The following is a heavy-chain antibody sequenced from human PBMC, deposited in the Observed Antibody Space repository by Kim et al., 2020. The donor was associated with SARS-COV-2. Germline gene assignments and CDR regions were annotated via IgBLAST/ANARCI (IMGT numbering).Heavy chain of an antibody. V-gene: IGHV4-34*01. CDR3: ARPGYLRNWFDP. J-gene: IGHJ5*02. CDR1: GGSFSGYY. D-gene: IGHD1-1*01. Sequence: SETLSLTCAVYGGSFSGYYWSWIRQPPGKGLEWIGEINHSGSTNYNPSLKSRVTISVDTSKNQFSLKLSSVTAADTAVYYCARPGYLRNWFDPWGQGTLVTVSS. CDR2: INHSGST.